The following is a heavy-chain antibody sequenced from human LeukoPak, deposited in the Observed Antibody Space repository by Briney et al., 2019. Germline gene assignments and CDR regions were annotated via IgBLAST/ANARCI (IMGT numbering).Heavy chain of an antibody. V-gene: IGHV3-11*01. Sequence: GGSLRLSCAASGFTFSENHVSWIRQTPRKGVEWVSYISSSGSTRYYADSVKGRFTISRDNAKNSLYLQMNSLRAEDTAVYYCARLRYVDWLSFDYWGQGTLVTVSS. CDR1: GFTFSENH. J-gene: IGHJ4*02. D-gene: IGHD3-9*01. CDR2: ISSSGSTR. CDR3: ARLRYVDWLSFDY.